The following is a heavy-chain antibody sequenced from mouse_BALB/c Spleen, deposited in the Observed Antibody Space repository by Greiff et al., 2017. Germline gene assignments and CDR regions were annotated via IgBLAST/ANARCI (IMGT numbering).Heavy chain of an antibody. J-gene: IGHJ2*01. D-gene: IGHD2-4*01. V-gene: IGHV1-69*02. CDR3: TREMYDYDGGFDY. CDR2: IYPSDSYT. Sequence: VQLQQPGAELVRPGASVKLSCKASGYTFTSYWINWVKQRPGQGLEWIGNIYPSDSYTNYNQKFKDKATLTVDKSSSTAYMQLSSPTSEDSAVYYCTREMYDYDGGFDYWGQGTTLTVSS. CDR1: GYTFTSYW.